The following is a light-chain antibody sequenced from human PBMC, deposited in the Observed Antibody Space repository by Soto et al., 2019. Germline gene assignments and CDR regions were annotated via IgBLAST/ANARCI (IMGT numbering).Light chain of an antibody. V-gene: IGKV4-1*01. CDR2: WAS. CDR1: QSVLYSSNNKNY. CDR3: QQYYSKPLT. J-gene: IGKJ4*01. Sequence: DIVMTQSPDSLAVSLGERATINCKSSQSVLYSSNNKNYLGWYQQKVGQPPKLLISWASTRESGVPDRFSGSGSGTDFTLTISSLEAEDVAVYYCQQYYSKPLTFGGGTKVEIK.